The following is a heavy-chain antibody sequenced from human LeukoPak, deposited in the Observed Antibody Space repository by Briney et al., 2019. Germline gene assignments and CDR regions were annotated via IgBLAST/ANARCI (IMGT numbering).Heavy chain of an antibody. Sequence: PGGSLRLSCAASGFTSSSYAMSWVRQAPGKGLEWVSAISGSGGSTYYADSVKGRFTISRDNSKNTLYLQMNSLRAEDTAVYYCAKDGYYYDSSLLAFDIWGQGTMVTVSS. J-gene: IGHJ3*02. CDR2: ISGSGGST. V-gene: IGHV3-23*01. D-gene: IGHD3-22*01. CDR1: GFTSSSYA. CDR3: AKDGYYYDSSLLAFDI.